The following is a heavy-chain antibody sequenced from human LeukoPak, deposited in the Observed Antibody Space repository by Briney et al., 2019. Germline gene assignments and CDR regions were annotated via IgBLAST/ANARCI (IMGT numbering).Heavy chain of an antibody. J-gene: IGHJ5*02. Sequence: GASVKVTCKASGGTFSSYAISWVRQAPGQGLEWMGRIIPILGIANYAQKFQGRVTITADKSTSTAYMELSSLRSEDTAVYYCAGGGGQWLPANWFDPWGQGTLVTVSS. CDR1: GGTFSSYA. CDR2: IIPILGIA. D-gene: IGHD6-19*01. V-gene: IGHV1-69*04. CDR3: AGGGGQWLPANWFDP.